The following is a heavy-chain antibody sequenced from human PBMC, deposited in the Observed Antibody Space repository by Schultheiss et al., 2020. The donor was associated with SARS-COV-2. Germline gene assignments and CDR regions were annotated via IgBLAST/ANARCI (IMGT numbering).Heavy chain of an antibody. CDR2: IYYTGST. CDR1: GGSIINHF. D-gene: IGHD3-3*01. J-gene: IGHJ5*02. Sequence: SQTLSLTCSVSGGSIINHFWSWIRQPPGKGLEWIGYIYYTGSTDYNPSLKSRVTISVDTSKNQFSLKLNSVTAADTAVYYCARDNYDFWSGSTYNWFDPWGQGTLVTVSS. CDR3: ARDNYDFWSGSTYNWFDP. V-gene: IGHV4-59*11.